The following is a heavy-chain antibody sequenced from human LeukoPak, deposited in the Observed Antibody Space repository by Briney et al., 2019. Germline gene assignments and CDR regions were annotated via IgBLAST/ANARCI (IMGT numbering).Heavy chain of an antibody. J-gene: IGHJ6*03. Sequence: ASVTVSFTSSVYTFTICDINWVRQAPGQGREWMGWMNANSGNTRYAEKLQGRVTMTRDTSISTAYMELSSLKSEDTAVYYCARVPLSGNFYHYYMDVWGKGTTVTVSS. V-gene: IGHV1-8*01. CDR2: MNANSGNT. CDR3: ARVPLSGNFYHYYMDV. CDR1: VYTFTICD. D-gene: IGHD3-10*01.